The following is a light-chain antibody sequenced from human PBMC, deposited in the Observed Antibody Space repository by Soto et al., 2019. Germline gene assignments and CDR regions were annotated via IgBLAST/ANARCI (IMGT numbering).Light chain of an antibody. CDR3: ETWDINTHVV. CDR2: LEGSGSY. V-gene: IGLV4-60*02. Sequence: VLTLSSSASASLGSSVKLTCTLSSGHSTYIIAWHQQQPGKAPRYLMKLEGSGSYNKGSGVPDRFSGSSSGADRYLTISNLQFEDEADYYCETWDINTHVVFGGGTKVTVL. J-gene: IGLJ2*01. CDR1: SGHSTYI.